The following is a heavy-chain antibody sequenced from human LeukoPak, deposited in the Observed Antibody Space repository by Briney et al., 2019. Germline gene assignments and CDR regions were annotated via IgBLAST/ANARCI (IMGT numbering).Heavy chain of an antibody. J-gene: IGHJ4*02. Sequence: GGSLRLSCAASGFTFSNAWMSWVRQAPGKGLEWVGRIKSKTDGGTTDYAAPVKGRFTISRDDSKNTLYLQVNSLKTEDTAVYYCEVYYDFWSGYRNFDYWGQGTLVTVSS. V-gene: IGHV3-15*01. D-gene: IGHD3-3*01. CDR3: EVYYDFWSGYRNFDY. CDR2: IKSKTDGGTT. CDR1: GFTFSNAW.